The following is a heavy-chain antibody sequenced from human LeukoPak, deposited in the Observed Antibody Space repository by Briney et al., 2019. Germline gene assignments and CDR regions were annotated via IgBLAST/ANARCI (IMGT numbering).Heavy chain of an antibody. CDR1: GFTFGTHT. D-gene: IGHD2-2*01. CDR2: ISGSGGST. Sequence: GGSLRLSCAASGFTFGTHTMSWVRQAPEKGLEWVSGISGSGGSTYYADSVKGRFTISRDNSKNTLYLQMISLRAEDTAVYYCANPPLPAVIGYYYYGMDVWGQGTTVTVSS. CDR3: ANPPLPAVIGYYYYGMDV. V-gene: IGHV3-23*01. J-gene: IGHJ6*02.